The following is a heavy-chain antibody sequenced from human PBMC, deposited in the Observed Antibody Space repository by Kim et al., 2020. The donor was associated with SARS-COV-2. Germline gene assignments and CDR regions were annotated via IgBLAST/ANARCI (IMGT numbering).Heavy chain of an antibody. Sequence: GGSLRLSCAASGFTFSNAWMSWVRQAPGKGLEWVGRIKSKTEGGTTDYAAPGEGRFTISTDVSKNTLYLEMNSMKTEDTAVYYCTTDSSMGYWYFDLWGRGTLVTVSS. J-gene: IGHJ2*01. V-gene: IGHV3-15*01. D-gene: IGHD3-16*01. CDR3: TTDSSMGYWYFDL. CDR1: GFTFSNAW. CDR2: IKSKTEGGTT.